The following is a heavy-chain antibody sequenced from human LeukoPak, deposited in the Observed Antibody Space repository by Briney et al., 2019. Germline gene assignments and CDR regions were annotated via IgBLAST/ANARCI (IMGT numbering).Heavy chain of an antibody. CDR1: GGSFSGYY. CDR3: AREYSSGWYSLEAIDY. Sequence: SETLSLTCAVYGGSFSGYYWSWIRQPPGRGLEWIGSIYYSGSTYYNPSLKSRVTISVDTSKNQFSLKLSSVTAADTAVYYCAREYSSGWYSLEAIDYWGQGTLVTVSS. D-gene: IGHD6-19*01. J-gene: IGHJ4*02. CDR2: IYYSGST. V-gene: IGHV4-34*01.